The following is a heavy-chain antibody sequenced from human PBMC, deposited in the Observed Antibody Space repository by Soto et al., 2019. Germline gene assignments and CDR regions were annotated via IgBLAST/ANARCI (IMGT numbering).Heavy chain of an antibody. D-gene: IGHD3-10*01. Sequence: GASVKVSCKASGGTFRNHVFNWVRQAPGQGLEWVGGIIPIIGTPNYAQKFQGRVTITADASTNTVYLEVSSLRSQDTAVYYCARDLEFRDGNISHLDYWGQGTLVTVSS. V-gene: IGHV1-69*13. CDR1: GGTFRNHV. CDR2: IIPIIGTP. J-gene: IGHJ4*02. CDR3: ARDLEFRDGNISHLDY.